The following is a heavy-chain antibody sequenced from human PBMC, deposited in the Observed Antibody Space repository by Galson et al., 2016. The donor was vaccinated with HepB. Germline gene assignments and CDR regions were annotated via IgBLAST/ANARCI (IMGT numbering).Heavy chain of an antibody. J-gene: IGHJ4*02. D-gene: IGHD2-2*01. V-gene: IGHV3-7*05. CDR1: DFAFNTFW. CDR2: INPDGSQQ. Sequence: SLRLSCAGSDFAFNTFWMNWVRQAPGKGLDWVANINPDGSQQRYVDSVHGRFTIPRDNSKNSLYLQMNSLRAEDAAVYYCAGWTTSTNYWGQGTLVAVSS. CDR3: AGWTTSTNY.